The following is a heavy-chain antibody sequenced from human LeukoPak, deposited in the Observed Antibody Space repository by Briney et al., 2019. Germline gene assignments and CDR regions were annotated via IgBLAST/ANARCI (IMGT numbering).Heavy chain of an antibody. J-gene: IGHJ5*02. Sequence: SETLSLTCTVSDGSISGFFWSWIRQSPGKGLEYIGYIYYSGTTDYNPTLKSRVSMSVDTSKNQFFLNLTSVTAADTAIYYCARVGYGSGSWGWFDPWGQGTLVTVSS. V-gene: IGHV4-59*01. D-gene: IGHD3-10*01. CDR2: IYYSGTT. CDR3: ARVGYGSGSWGWFDP. CDR1: DGSISGFF.